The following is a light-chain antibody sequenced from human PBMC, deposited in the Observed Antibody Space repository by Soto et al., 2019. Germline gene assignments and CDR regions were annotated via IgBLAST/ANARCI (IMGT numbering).Light chain of an antibody. CDR1: QSISSY. CDR2: AAS. Sequence: DIQMTQSPSSLSASVGDRVTITCRASQSISSYLNWYQQKPGKAPKLLIYAASSLQSGVPSRFSGIGSGTDFTLTISSLQPEDFATYYCPQSYSTPFTVGPGTKVDIK. CDR3: PQSYSTPFT. V-gene: IGKV1-39*01. J-gene: IGKJ3*01.